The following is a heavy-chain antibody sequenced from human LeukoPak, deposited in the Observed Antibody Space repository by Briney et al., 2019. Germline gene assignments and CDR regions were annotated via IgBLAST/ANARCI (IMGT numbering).Heavy chain of an antibody. CDR3: ARPYYDILTGYYYFDY. Sequence: PSETLSLTCTVSGGSISSSSYYWGWLRQPPGKGLEWIGSIYYSGSTYYNPSLKSRVTISVDTSKNQFSLKLSSVTAADTAVYYCARPYYDILTGYYYFDYWGQGTLVTVSS. J-gene: IGHJ4*02. CDR1: GGSISSSSYY. V-gene: IGHV4-39*07. D-gene: IGHD3-9*01. CDR2: IYYSGST.